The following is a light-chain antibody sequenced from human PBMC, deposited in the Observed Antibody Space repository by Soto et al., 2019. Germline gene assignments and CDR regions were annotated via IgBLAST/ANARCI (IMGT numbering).Light chain of an antibody. J-gene: IGLJ3*02. V-gene: IGLV2-8*01. CDR2: DVS. CDR1: SSDVGNYNS. CDR3: CSYSNSNDLV. Sequence: QSALTQPPSASGSPGQSVTISCTGTSSDVGNYNSVSWYQQHPGKAPKLMIFDVSRRPSGVPHRFSGSKSGNTASLTVSGLQPEDEADYYFCSYSNSNDLVFGGGTKLTVL.